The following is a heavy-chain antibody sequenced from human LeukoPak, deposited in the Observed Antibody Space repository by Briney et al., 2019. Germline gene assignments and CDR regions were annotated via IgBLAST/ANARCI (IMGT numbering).Heavy chain of an antibody. J-gene: IGHJ4*02. V-gene: IGHV3-66*01. CDR3: AKVQKGYYGSGTYEDCFDY. CDR1: GFTVTSNY. Sequence: GGSLRLSSGASGFTVTSNYMSWVRPAPGKGLEWVSVIYSGGSTYYADFVKGRFTISRDNSKNTLYLQMNSLRAEDTAVYYCAKVQKGYYGSGTYEDCFDYWGQGTLVTVSS. CDR2: IYSGGST. D-gene: IGHD3-10*01.